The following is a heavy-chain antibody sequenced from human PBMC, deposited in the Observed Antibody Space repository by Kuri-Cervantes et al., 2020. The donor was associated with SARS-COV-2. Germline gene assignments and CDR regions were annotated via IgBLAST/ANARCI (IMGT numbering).Heavy chain of an antibody. CDR1: GFTFSGYS. CDR2: IDSSSYYI. CDR3: ATVYTMGVSLD. D-gene: IGHD3-16*01. Sequence: GESLKISCAASGFTFSGYSMNWIRQAPGKGLEWVASIDSSSYYIYHADSVKGRFTISRDNSKDTLYLQMHSLRAEDTAVYYCATVYTMGVSLDWGQGTLVTVSS. V-gene: IGHV3-21*04. J-gene: IGHJ4*02.